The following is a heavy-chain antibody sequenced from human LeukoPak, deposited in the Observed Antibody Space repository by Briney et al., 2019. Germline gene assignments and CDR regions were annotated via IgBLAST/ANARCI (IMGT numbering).Heavy chain of an antibody. D-gene: IGHD2-15*01. J-gene: IGHJ4*02. Sequence: GGSLRLSCAASGFTFSSYAMSWVRQAPGKGLEWVSAINNSGGSTYYADSVKGRFTISRDNSKDTLYLQMNSLRAGDTAVYYCAPKVVGSAPFDYWGQGTLVTVSS. CDR3: APKVVGSAPFDY. CDR1: GFTFSSYA. CDR2: INNSGGST. V-gene: IGHV3-23*01.